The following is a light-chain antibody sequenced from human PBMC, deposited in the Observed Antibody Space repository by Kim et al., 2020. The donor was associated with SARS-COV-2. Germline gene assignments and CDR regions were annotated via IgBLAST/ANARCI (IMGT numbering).Light chain of an antibody. CDR1: SNNVGNQG. Sequence: PSATLTCTGNSNNVGNQGAAWLQHHQGHPPKLLSYRNNNRPSGISERLSASRSGNTASLTITGLQPEDEADYYCSAWDSSLSAWVFGGGTQLTVL. CDR2: RNN. CDR3: SAWDSSLSAWV. V-gene: IGLV10-54*01. J-gene: IGLJ3*02.